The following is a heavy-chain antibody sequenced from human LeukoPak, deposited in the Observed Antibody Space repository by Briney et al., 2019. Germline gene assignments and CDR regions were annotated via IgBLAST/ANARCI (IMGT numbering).Heavy chain of an antibody. CDR3: ATEGRERRLELLSGY. V-gene: IGHV1-24*01. Sequence: ASVKVSCKVSGYTLTELSMHWVRQAPGKGLEWMGGFDPEDGETIYAQKFQGRVTMTEDTSTDTAYMELSSLRSEDTAVYYCATEGRERRLELLSGYWGQGTLVTVSS. J-gene: IGHJ4*02. CDR1: GYTLTELS. D-gene: IGHD1-7*01. CDR2: FDPEDGET.